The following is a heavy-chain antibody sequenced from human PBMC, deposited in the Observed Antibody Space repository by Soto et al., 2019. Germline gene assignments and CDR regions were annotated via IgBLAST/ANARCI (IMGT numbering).Heavy chain of an antibody. CDR3: ARVYILTGYYIFDY. Sequence: ASVKVSCKASGYTFTSYDINWVRQATGQGLEWMGWMSPNNGNTNYAQKFQGRVTMTTDTSTSTAYMELRSLRSDDTAVYYCARVYILTGYYIFDYWGQGTLVTVSS. CDR1: GYTFTSYD. J-gene: IGHJ4*02. CDR2: MSPNNGNT. D-gene: IGHD3-9*01. V-gene: IGHV1-18*01.